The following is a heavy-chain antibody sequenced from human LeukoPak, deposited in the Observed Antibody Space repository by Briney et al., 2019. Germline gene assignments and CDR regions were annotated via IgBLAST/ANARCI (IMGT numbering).Heavy chain of an antibody. CDR3: ARGLVVPAALSEFDP. V-gene: IGHV4-61*01. CDR1: GGSFSSGSYY. CDR2: IYYSGST. D-gene: IGHD2-2*01. J-gene: IGHJ5*02. Sequence: SETLSLTCTVSGGSFSSGSYYWSWIRQPPGKGLEWIGYIYYSGSTNYNPSLKSRVTISVDTSKNQFSLKLSSVTAADTAVYYCARGLVVPAALSEFDPWGQGTLVTVSS.